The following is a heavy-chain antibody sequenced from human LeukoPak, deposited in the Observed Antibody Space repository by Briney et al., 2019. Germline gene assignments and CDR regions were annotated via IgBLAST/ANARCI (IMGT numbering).Heavy chain of an antibody. CDR2: ISYSGNT. D-gene: IGHD6-19*01. CDR3: ARHRAIAGSFDL. J-gene: IGHJ4*02. V-gene: IGHV4-59*08. Sequence: SETLSLTCTVFGGSISNYYWSCFRQPPGQGLVWIGQISYSGNTKYNPALKSRVSISVDTSNNRISVNLSSVTAADTAFYYCARHRAIAGSFDLWGQGTLVTVSS. CDR1: GGSISNYY.